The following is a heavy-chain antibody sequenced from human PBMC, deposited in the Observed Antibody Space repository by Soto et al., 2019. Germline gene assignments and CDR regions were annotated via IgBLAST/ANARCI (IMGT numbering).Heavy chain of an antibody. D-gene: IGHD2-2*01. CDR3: ASDGPRRGPASP. CDR1: GVSISSWY. Sequence: HVQLQESGPGLVKPSETLSLTCTASGVSISSWYWIWIRQPPGKGLELIGYICYAGSINYNHSLIRRVTFSIDPTKTELSLNLTSVTAADTAVYYCASDGPRRGPASPCGHGTLVTGAS. J-gene: IGHJ1*01. V-gene: IGHV4-59*13. CDR2: ICYAGSI.